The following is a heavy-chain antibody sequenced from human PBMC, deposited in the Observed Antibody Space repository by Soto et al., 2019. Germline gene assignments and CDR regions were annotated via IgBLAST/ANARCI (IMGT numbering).Heavy chain of an antibody. CDR1: GGSVSSGSYY. J-gene: IGHJ6*02. V-gene: IGHV4-61*01. CDR2: IYYSGST. CDR3: ARDQGIAATYYYYGMDV. Sequence: PSETLSLTCTVSGGSVSSGSYYWSWVRQPPGKGLEWIGYIYYSGSTNYNPSLKSRVTISVDTSKNQFSLKLSSVTAADTAVYYCARDQGIAATYYYYGMDVWGQGTTVTVSS. D-gene: IGHD6-13*01.